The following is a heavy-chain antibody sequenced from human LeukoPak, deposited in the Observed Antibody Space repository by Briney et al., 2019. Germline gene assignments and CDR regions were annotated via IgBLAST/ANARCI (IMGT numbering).Heavy chain of an antibody. J-gene: IGHJ4*02. CDR3: ATRRGKRGYSGYDSVGFDY. CDR2: IIPIFGTA. CDR1: GGTFSSYA. D-gene: IGHD5-12*01. Sequence: SVKVSCKASGGTFSSYAISWVRQAPGQGLEWMGGIIPIFGTANYAQKFQGRVTITADESTSTAYMELSSLRSEDTAVYYCATRRGKRGYSGYDSVGFDYWGQGALVTVSS. V-gene: IGHV1-69*13.